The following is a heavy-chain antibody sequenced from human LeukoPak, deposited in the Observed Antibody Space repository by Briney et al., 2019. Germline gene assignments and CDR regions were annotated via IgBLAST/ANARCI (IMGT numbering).Heavy chain of an antibody. CDR3: AKDNVAEGGRYFDY. CDR2: ISYEGSNN. J-gene: IGHJ4*02. CDR1: GFTFSNYV. V-gene: IGHV3-30*18. D-gene: IGHD2-15*01. Sequence: GRSLRLSCAASGFTFSNYVMQWVRQAPGKELEWVALISYEGSNNYLADAVKERFIISRDNSKNTLYLQMHSLRDEDTAVYYCAKDNVAEGGRYFDYWGQGTMVTVSS.